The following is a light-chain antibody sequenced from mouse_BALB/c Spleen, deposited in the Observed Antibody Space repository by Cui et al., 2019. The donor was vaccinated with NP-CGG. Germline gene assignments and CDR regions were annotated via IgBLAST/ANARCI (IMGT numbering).Light chain of an antibody. Sequence: QSVVTLDSHLTTSPGETVTLTCRSSTGAVTTSNYANWVQEKPDHLFTGLIGGTNNRVPGVPARFSGSLIGDKAALIITGAQTEDEAIYFCALWYSNHWVFGGGTKLTVL. CDR1: TGAVTTSNY. V-gene: IGLV1*01. CDR3: ALWYSNHWV. J-gene: IGLJ1*01. CDR2: GTN.